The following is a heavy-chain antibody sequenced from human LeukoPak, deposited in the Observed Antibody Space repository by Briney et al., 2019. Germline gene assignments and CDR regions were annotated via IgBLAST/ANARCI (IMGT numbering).Heavy chain of an antibody. D-gene: IGHD6-13*01. CDR3: ASLVQPGIAGPFQR. V-gene: IGHV1-18*01. CDR2: ISAYNGNT. J-gene: IGHJ1*01. Sequence: ASVKASCKASGYTFTSYGISWVRQTPGQGLEWMGWISAYNGNTNYAQKLQGRVTMTTDTSTSTAYMELRSLRSDDTAVYYCASLVQPGIAGPFQRWGQGTLVTVSS. CDR1: GYTFTSYG.